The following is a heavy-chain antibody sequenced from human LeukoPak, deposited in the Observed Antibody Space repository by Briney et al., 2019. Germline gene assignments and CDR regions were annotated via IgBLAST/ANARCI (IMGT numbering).Heavy chain of an antibody. CDR2: INCNGGGT. D-gene: IGHD3-10*01. Sequence: ASVKVSCKASGYTFTGYYIHWVRQAPGQGLEWMGRINCNGGGTSYAQKFQGRVTMTRDTSISTAYMELDRLASDDTAVYYCARGLSVFDYWGQGTLVTVSS. J-gene: IGHJ4*02. V-gene: IGHV1-2*06. CDR3: ARGLSVFDY. CDR1: GYTFTGYY.